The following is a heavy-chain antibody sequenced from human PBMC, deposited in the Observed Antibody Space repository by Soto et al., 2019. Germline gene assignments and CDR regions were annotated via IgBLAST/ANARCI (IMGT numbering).Heavy chain of an antibody. CDR3: AKDKGSGSFHFDY. CDR2: ISYDGSYK. Sequence: QVQLVESGGGVVQPGRSLRLSCAASGFTFSSYGMHWVRQAPGKGLEWVAVISYDGSYKYYGDSVKGRFTISRDNSKNTLYLQINSLRAEDTAVYYCAKDKGSGSFHFDYWGQGTLVTVSS. J-gene: IGHJ4*02. CDR1: GFTFSSYG. V-gene: IGHV3-30*18. D-gene: IGHD3-10*01.